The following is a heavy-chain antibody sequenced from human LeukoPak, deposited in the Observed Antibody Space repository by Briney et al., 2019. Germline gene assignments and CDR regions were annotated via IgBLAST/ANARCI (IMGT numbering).Heavy chain of an antibody. CDR2: IYSGGST. CDR1: GFTVSSNY. Sequence: PGGSLRLSCAASGFTVSSNYMSWVRQAPGKGLEWVSVIYSGGSTYYADSVKGRFTISRDNSKNTLYLQMNSPRAEDTAGYYCARAQTYYDFWSGYTYWGQGTLVTVSS. D-gene: IGHD3-3*01. CDR3: ARAQTYYDFWSGYTY. J-gene: IGHJ4*02. V-gene: IGHV3-66*01.